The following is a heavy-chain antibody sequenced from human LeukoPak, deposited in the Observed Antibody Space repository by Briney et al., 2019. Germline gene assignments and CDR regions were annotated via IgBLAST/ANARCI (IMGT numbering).Heavy chain of an antibody. CDR1: GFTFDDYA. J-gene: IGHJ4*02. D-gene: IGHD2-21*02. CDR3: ARAQTYGDSRLLLDY. CDR2: INWNGGST. V-gene: IGHV3-20*04. Sequence: GSLRLSCAASGFTFDDYAMHWVRQAPGKGLEWVSGINWNGGSTGYADSVEGRFTISRDNAKNSQYLQMNSLRVEDTALYYCARAQTYGDSRLLLDYWGQGTLVTVSS.